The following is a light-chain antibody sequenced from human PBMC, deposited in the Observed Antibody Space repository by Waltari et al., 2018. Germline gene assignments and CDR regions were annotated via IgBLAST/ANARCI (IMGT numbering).Light chain of an antibody. J-gene: IGKJ2*01. CDR2: DAS. CDR3: QQRSSWTPHT. CDR1: QSVGTY. V-gene: IGKV3-11*01. Sequence: EIVLTQSPATLSLSPGETAPVPCRASQSVGTYLAWYQQKPGQAPRLLIYDASNRATGIPDRFRGSGSGTDFTLTISSLEPEDFALYYCQQRSSWTPHTFGQGARLEIK.